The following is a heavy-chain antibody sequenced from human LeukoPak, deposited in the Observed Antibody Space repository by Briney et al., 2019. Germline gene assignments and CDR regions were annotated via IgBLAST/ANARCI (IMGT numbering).Heavy chain of an antibody. D-gene: IGHD5-12*01. CDR1: GFTFSSYG. Sequence: GGSLRLSCAASGFTFSSYGMHWVRQAPGKGLEWVAVIWYDGSNKYYADSVKGRFTISRDNSKNTLYLQMNSLRAEDTAVYYCAGATHAYSGYNHWGQGVLVTVSS. CDR2: IWYDGSNK. J-gene: IGHJ4*02. CDR3: AGATHAYSGYNH. V-gene: IGHV3-33*01.